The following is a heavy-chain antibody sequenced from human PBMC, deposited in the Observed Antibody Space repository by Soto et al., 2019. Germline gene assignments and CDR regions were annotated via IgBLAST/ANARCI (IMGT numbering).Heavy chain of an antibody. CDR1: GYTFTSYG. D-gene: IGHD5-18*01. Sequence: GASVKVSCKASGYTFTSYGISWVRQAPGQGLEWMGWISAYNGNTNYAQKLQGRVTMTTDTSTSTAYMELRSRRSDDTAVYYCARAWVLAAMVPHFDYWGQGTLVTVSS. V-gene: IGHV1-18*04. CDR2: ISAYNGNT. J-gene: IGHJ4*02. CDR3: ARAWVLAAMVPHFDY.